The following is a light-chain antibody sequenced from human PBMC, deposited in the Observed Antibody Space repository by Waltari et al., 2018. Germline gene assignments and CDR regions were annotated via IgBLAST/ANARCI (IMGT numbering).Light chain of an antibody. CDR3: QQSYSTPRT. V-gene: IGKV1-39*01. CDR1: QSISSY. J-gene: IGKJ2*01. CDR2: AAS. Sequence: DIQMTQSPSSLSASVGDRVTITCRASQSISSYLNWYQKKPGKAPKLLIYAASSLQSGVPSRFSGSGSGTDFTLNISSLQPEDFATYYCQQSYSTPRTFGQGTKLEIK.